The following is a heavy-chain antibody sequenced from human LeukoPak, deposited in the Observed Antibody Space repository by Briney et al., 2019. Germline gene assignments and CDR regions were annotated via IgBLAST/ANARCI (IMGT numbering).Heavy chain of an antibody. V-gene: IGHV4-38-2*02. CDR2: MSHSGST. CDR1: GDSINSGYY. J-gene: IGHJ4*02. CDR3: ARVAYGGNGNFDY. D-gene: IGHD4-23*01. Sequence: SETLSLTCTVSGDSINSGYYGGWIRQPPGKGLEWIGSMSHSGSTYYNPSLKSRVTISVDTSKNQFSLKPSSVTAADTAVYYCARVAYGGNGNFDYWGQGTLVTVSS.